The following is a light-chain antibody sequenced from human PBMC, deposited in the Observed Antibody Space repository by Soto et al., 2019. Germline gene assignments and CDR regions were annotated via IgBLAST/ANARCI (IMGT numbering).Light chain of an antibody. Sequence: DIVMTQSPLSLPVTPGEPASISCRSSQSLLHSNGYNYFDWYLQKPGQSPQLLTYLGSNRASGVPDRFSGSGSGADFTLKSSRVEAEDVGDYYCMQALQTPRTFGQGTRLEIK. CDR2: LGS. J-gene: IGKJ5*01. CDR3: MQALQTPRT. V-gene: IGKV2-28*01. CDR1: QSLLHSNGYNY.